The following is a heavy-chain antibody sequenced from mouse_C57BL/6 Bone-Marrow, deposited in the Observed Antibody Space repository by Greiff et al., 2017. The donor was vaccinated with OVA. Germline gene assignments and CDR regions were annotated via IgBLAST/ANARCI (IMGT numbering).Heavy chain of an antibody. D-gene: IGHD1-1*01. J-gene: IGHJ3*01. Sequence: QVQLQQSGAELVKPGASVKISCKASGYAFSSYWMNWVKQRPGKGLEWIGQIYPGDGDTNYNGKFKGKATLTADKSSSTAYMQLSSLTSEDSAVYFGARRHYGSSSWFAYWGQGTLVTVSA. CDR2: IYPGDGDT. CDR1: GYAFSSYW. V-gene: IGHV1-80*01. CDR3: ARRHYGSSSWFAY.